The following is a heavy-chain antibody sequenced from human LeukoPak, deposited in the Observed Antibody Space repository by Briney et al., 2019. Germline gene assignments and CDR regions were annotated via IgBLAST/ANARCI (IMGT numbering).Heavy chain of an antibody. CDR2: ISSSSRYI. V-gene: IGHV3-21*01. J-gene: IGHJ4*02. CDR3: ARSPPLPH. Sequence: GGSLRLSCAASGFTFSSYSMNWVRQAPGKGLEWVSSISSSSRYIYYADSVKGRFTISRDNAKNSLYLQMNGLRVDDTAVYYCARSPPLPHWGQGTLVTVSS. CDR1: GFTFSSYS.